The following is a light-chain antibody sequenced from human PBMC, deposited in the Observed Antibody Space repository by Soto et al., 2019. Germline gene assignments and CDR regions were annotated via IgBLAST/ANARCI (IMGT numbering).Light chain of an antibody. CDR2: EGS. CDR3: CSYAGSGTWV. Sequence: QSALTQPASVSGSPGQSITISCTGTSSDVGRYNLVSWCQQHPGKAPKLMIYEGSKRPSGVSNRFSGSKSGNTASLTISGLQAEDEADYYCCSYAGSGTWVFGGGTKLTVL. J-gene: IGLJ3*02. CDR1: SSDVGRYNL. V-gene: IGLV2-23*01.